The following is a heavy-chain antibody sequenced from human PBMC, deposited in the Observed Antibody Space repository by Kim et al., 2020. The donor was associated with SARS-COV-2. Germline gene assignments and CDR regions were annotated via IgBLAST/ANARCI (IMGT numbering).Heavy chain of an antibody. V-gene: IGHV3-73*01. CDR2: IRSKANSYAT. D-gene: IGHD6-19*01. CDR1: GFTLSGYT. J-gene: IGHJ3*02. Sequence: GGSLRLSCAASGFTLSGYTVHWVRQASGKGLEWVGRIRSKANSYATAYAASVKNRFTISRDDSKNTAYLQMNSMKTEDTAVYYCARVNPIAGGWYDAFDIWGQGTMVTVSS. CDR3: ARVNPIAGGWYDAFDI.